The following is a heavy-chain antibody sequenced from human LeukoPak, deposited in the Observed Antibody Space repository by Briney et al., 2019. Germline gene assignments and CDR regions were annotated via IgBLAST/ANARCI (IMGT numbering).Heavy chain of an antibody. CDR3: ARTDYDFWSGYYFDY. D-gene: IGHD3-3*01. J-gene: IGHJ4*02. Sequence: GGSLRLSCAASGFTFSSYWMSWVRQARGKWLEWVANIKQDGSEKYYVDSVKGRFTISRDNAKNSLYLQMNSLRAEDTAVYYCARTDYDFWSGYYFDYWGQGTLVTVSS. CDR2: IKQDGSEK. CDR1: GFTFSSYW. V-gene: IGHV3-7*01.